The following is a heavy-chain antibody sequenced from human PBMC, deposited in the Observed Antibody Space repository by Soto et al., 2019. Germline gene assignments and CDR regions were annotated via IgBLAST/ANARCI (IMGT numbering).Heavy chain of an antibody. CDR2: IYPGDSDT. D-gene: IGHD3-10*01. CDR3: ARHSTSAPKDY. V-gene: IGHV5-51*01. J-gene: IGHJ4*01. CDR1: GYSFTTYW. Sequence: GESLKISCKGSGYSFTTYWIAWVRQMPGKGLEWVGIIYPGDSDTRYSPSFEGHVTISVDKSVSTAFLQWNSLKASDNAIYYCARHSTSAPKDYWGQGTLVTVSS.